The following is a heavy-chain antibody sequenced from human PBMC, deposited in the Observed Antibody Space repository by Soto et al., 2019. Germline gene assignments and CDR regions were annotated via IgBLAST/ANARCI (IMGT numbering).Heavy chain of an antibody. CDR1: GFTFTSSA. D-gene: IGHD3-22*01. CDR3: AAPSRGYYYDSSGRTKNWFDP. CDR2: IVVGSGNT. J-gene: IGHJ5*02. V-gene: IGHV1-58*01. Sequence: SVKVSCKASGFTFTSSAVQWVRQARGQRLEWIGWIVVGSGNTNYAQKFQERVTITRDMSTSTAYMELSSLRSEDTAVYYCAAPSRGYYYDSSGRTKNWFDPWGQGTLVTVSS.